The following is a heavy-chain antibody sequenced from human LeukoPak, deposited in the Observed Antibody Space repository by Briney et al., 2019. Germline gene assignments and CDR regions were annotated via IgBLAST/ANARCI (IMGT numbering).Heavy chain of an antibody. CDR3: ARSDIMITFGGVIVIPHCFDY. CDR2: INPNSGGT. V-gene: IGHV1-2*02. CDR1: GYTFTGYY. J-gene: IGHJ4*02. Sequence: ASVKVSCKASGYTFTGYYMHWVRQAPGQGLEWTGWINPNSGGTNYAQKFQGRVTMTRDTSISTAYMELSRLRSDDTAVYYCARSDIMITFGGVIVIPHCFDYWGQGTPVTVSS. D-gene: IGHD3-16*02.